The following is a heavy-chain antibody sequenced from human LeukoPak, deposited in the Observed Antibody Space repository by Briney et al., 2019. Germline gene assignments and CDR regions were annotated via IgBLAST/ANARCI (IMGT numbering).Heavy chain of an antibody. CDR1: GFTFSSYG. CDR2: ISYDGSNK. CDR3: AKIVGATSPGDY. V-gene: IGHV3-30*18. Sequence: GALRLSCAASGFTFSSYGMHWVRQAPGKGLEWVAVISYDGSNKYYADSVKGRFTISRDNSKNTLYLQMNSLRAEDTAVYYCAKIVGATSPGDYWGQGTLVTVSS. D-gene: IGHD1-26*01. J-gene: IGHJ4*02.